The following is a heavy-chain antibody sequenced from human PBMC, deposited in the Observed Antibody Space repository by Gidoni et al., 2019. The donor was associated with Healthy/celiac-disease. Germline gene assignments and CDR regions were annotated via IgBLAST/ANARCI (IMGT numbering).Heavy chain of an antibody. CDR3: ARPEGAVAGNWYFDL. J-gene: IGHJ2*01. V-gene: IGHV1-46*01. CDR2: INPSGGRT. D-gene: IGHD6-19*01. Sequence: QVQLLQSRAAVKKPGASVKVSCKSSGYSFPSYYIHWVRQAPGQGLEWMGIINPSGGRTSYAQKFQGRVTMTRDTSTSTVYMELSSLRSEDTAVYYCARPEGAVAGNWYFDLWGRGTLVTVSS. CDR1: GYSFPSYY.